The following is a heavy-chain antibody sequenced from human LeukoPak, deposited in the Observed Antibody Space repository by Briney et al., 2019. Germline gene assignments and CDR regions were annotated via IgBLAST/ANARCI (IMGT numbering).Heavy chain of an antibody. CDR3: ARRINWFDP. CDR2: IYPGDSDT. CDR1: GYNFASYW. J-gene: IGHJ5*02. D-gene: IGHD2-15*01. Sequence: GESPKISCKGSGYNFASYWIGWVRQMPGKGLEWMAIIYPGDSDTRYSPSFRGQVTISADKSISTAYLQWSSLKASDTAMYYCARRINWFDPWGQGTLVTVSS. V-gene: IGHV5-51*01.